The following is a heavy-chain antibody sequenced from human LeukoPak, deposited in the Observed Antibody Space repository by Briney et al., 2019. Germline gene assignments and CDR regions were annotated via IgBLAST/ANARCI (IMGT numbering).Heavy chain of an antibody. CDR2: IYNRGST. CDR3: ARVPWSNNWYRSGWDY. Sequence: PSETLSLTCTVSGGYISSTSYYWGWIRQPPGKGLEWIGIIYNRGSTDYNPSLKSRVTISVDTSKNQFSLKLNSVTAADTAVYYCARVPWSNNWYRSGWDYWGQGTLVTVSS. CDR1: GGYISSTSYY. D-gene: IGHD1-20*01. J-gene: IGHJ4*02. V-gene: IGHV4-39*07.